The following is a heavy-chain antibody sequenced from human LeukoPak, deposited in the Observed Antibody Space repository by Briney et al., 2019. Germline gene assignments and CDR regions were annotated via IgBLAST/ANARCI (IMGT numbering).Heavy chain of an antibody. CDR1: GFTFSSYG. V-gene: IGHV3-33*01. Sequence: GRSLRLSCAASGFTFSSYGMHWVRQAPGKGLEWVAVIWYDGSNKYYADSVKGRFTISRDNSKNTLYLQMNSLRAEDTAVYYCARVSSSGISFDYWGQGTLVAVSS. CDR3: ARVSSSGISFDY. J-gene: IGHJ4*02. D-gene: IGHD4-23*01. CDR2: IWYDGSNK.